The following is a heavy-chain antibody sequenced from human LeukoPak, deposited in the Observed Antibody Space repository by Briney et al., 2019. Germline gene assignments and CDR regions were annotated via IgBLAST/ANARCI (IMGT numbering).Heavy chain of an antibody. D-gene: IGHD2-21*01. CDR2: IYYRGST. Sequence: SETLSLTCTVSGGSISSYYWSWIRQPPGKGLEWIGYIYYRGSTNYNPSLKSRVTISVDTSKNQFSLKLNSVTAADTAVYYCARAAHLLVAPQDYWGQGTLVTVSS. V-gene: IGHV4-59*01. J-gene: IGHJ4*02. CDR3: ARAAHLLVAPQDY. CDR1: GGSISSYY.